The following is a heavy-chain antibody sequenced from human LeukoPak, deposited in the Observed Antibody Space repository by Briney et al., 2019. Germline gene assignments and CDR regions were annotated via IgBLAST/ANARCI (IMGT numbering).Heavy chain of an antibody. CDR1: GFTFSDYY. Sequence: PGGSLRLSCAASGFTFSDYYMSWIRQAPGKGLEWVSYISSSSSYTNYADSVKGRFTISRDNAKNSLYLQMNSLRAEDTAVYYCARSGFTFWEGYSSSCPDYWGQGTLVTVSS. J-gene: IGHJ4*02. D-gene: IGHD6-13*01. V-gene: IGHV3-11*03. CDR2: ISSSSSYT. CDR3: ARSGFTFWEGYSSSCPDY.